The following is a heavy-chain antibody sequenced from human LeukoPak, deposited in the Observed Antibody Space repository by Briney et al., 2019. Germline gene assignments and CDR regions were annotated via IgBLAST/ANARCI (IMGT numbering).Heavy chain of an antibody. CDR2: ISSSSSNI. J-gene: IGHJ4*02. V-gene: IGHV3-21*01. CDR1: GFTFSSYS. Sequence: GGSLRLSCAASGFTFSSYSMNWVRQAPGKGLEWVSSISSSSSNIYYADSVKGRFTISRDNAKNSLYLQMNSLGVEDTAVYYCARCTTGRTFGSLREIKRSREIDYWGQGTLVTVSS. CDR3: ARCTTGRTFGSLREIKRSREIDY. D-gene: IGHD1-1*01.